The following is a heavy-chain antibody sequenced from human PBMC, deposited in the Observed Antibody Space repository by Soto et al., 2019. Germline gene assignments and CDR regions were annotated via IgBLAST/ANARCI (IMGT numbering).Heavy chain of an antibody. V-gene: IGHV1-24*01. CDR1: GYTLTELS. CDR2: FDPEDGET. D-gene: IGHD5-12*01. CDR3: ATEGSGYGIYNWFDP. J-gene: IGHJ5*02. Sequence: ASVKVSCKVSGYTLTELSMHWVRQAPGKGLERMGGFDPEDGETIYAQKFQGRVTMTEDTSTDTAYMELSSLRSEDTAVYYCATEGSGYGIYNWFDPWGQGTLVTVSS.